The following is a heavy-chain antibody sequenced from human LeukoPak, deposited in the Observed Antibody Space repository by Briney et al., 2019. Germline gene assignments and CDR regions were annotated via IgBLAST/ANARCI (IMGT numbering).Heavy chain of an antibody. J-gene: IGHJ5*02. V-gene: IGHV3-30*04. CDR1: GFTFSSYA. CDR2: ISYDGSNK. D-gene: IGHD1-26*01. CDR3: AREKHYPADNWFDP. Sequence: GGSLRLSCAASGFTFSSYAMHWVRQAPGKGLEWVAVISYDGSNKYYADSVKGRFTISRDNSKNTLYLQMSSLRADDTAVYYCAREKHYPADNWFDPWGQGTLVTASS.